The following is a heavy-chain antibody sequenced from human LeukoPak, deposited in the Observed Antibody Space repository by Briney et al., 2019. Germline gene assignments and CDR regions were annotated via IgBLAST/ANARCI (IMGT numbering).Heavy chain of an antibody. V-gene: IGHV1-2*02. CDR3: ARGMYYYDSSGYYYPDY. Sequence: GASVKVSCKASGYTFTGYYMHWVRQAPGQGLEWMGWINPNSGGTNHAQKFQGRVTMTRDTSISTAYMELSRLRSDDTAVYYCARGMYYYDSSGYYYPDYWGQGTLVTVSS. CDR2: INPNSGGT. CDR1: GYTFTGYY. J-gene: IGHJ4*02. D-gene: IGHD3-22*01.